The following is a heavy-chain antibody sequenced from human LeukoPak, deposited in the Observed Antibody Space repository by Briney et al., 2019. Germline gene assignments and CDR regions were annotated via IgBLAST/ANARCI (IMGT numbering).Heavy chain of an antibody. CDR2: IHPGDSGT. D-gene: IGHD6-13*01. CDR1: GYRFTNYW. V-gene: IGHV5-51*01. J-gene: IGHJ4*02. Sequence: PAQSLNNSCKGSGYRFTNYWIGWVREMPGKGLEWMGIIHPGDSGTRYTPSFQVQVTISADKSISTAYLQWSSLKASDTAMYYCARQAAAGTWALYWGQGTLVTVSS. CDR3: ARQAAAGTWALY.